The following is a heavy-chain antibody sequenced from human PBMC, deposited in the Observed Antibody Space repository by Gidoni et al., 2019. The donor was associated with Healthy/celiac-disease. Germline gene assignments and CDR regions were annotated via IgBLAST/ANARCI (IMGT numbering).Heavy chain of an antibody. V-gene: IGHV3-49*05. CDR1: GYTFGDYA. J-gene: IGHJ4*02. Sequence: EVQLVESGGGLVKPGRSLRLSCTASGYTFGDYAMSWLRQAPGKGLGWVGFIRSKAYGGTTEYAASVKGRFTISRDDSKSIAYLQMNSLKTEDTAVYYCTRDPGQYFDYWGQGTLVTVSS. CDR2: IRSKAYGGTT. CDR3: TRDPGQYFDY.